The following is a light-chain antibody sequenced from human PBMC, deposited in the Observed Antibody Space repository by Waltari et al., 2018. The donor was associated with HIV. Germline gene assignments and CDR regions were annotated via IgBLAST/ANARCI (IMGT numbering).Light chain of an antibody. CDR2: DVN. CDR3: CSYAGIWGV. V-gene: IGLV2-11*01. Sequence: QSALTQPRSVSGSPGQSVTISCPGTSSDVGPYNYVSWYQQHPGKAPKLMIYDVNKRPSGVPDRFSGSKSGNTASLNISGLQAEDESDYYCCSYAGIWGVFGTGTKVTVL. J-gene: IGLJ1*01. CDR1: SSDVGPYNY.